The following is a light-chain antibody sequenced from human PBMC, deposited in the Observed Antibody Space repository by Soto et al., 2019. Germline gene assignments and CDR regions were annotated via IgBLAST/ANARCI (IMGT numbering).Light chain of an antibody. CDR3: QQRTNGRFT. Sequence: EIVLTQSPATLSLSPGERTTLSCRASQSVGIYLAWYQQKPGQAPRLLIYDASNRATGIPARFSGSGSVTDFTLTISSLEPEDFAVYYCQQRTNGRFTFGPETKVDIK. CDR2: DAS. V-gene: IGKV3-11*01. CDR1: QSVGIY. J-gene: IGKJ3*01.